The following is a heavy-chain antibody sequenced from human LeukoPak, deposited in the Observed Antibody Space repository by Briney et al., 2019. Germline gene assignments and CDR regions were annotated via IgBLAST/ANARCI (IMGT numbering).Heavy chain of an antibody. CDR3: ARQLRGEAVAGHLQPFDY. CDR1: GGSISSYY. CDR2: IYYSGST. J-gene: IGHJ4*02. Sequence: SETLSLTCTVSGGSISSYYWNWIRQPPGKGLEWIGYIYYSGSTNYNPSLKSRVTISVDTSKNQFSLKLSSVTAADTAVYFCARQLRGEAVAGHLQPFDYWGPRTLVTVSS. V-gene: IGHV4-59*08. D-gene: IGHD6-19*01.